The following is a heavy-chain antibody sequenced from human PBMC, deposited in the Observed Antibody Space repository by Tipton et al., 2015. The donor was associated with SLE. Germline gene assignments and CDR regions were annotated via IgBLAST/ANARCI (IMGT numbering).Heavy chain of an antibody. Sequence: TLSLTCAVYGGSFSGYYWSWIRQPPGKGLEWIGEINHSGSTNYNPSLKSRVTISVDTSKNQFSLKLSSVTAADTAVYYCARADGPEDYWGQGTLVTVSS. D-gene: IGHD2-2*01. CDR3: ARADGPEDY. CDR2: INHSGST. CDR1: GGSFSGYY. J-gene: IGHJ4*02. V-gene: IGHV4-34*01.